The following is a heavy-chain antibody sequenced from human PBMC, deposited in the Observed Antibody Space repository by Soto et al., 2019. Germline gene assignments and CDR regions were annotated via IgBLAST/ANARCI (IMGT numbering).Heavy chain of an antibody. D-gene: IGHD6-6*01. Sequence: SETLSLTCTVSGGSISSGGYYWSWIRQHPGKGLEWIGYIYYSGSTYYNPSLKSRVTIPVDTSKNQFSLKLSSVTAADTAVDDCARFIAARPGPQVGYYYYYMDVWGKGTTVTVSS. V-gene: IGHV4-31*03. J-gene: IGHJ6*03. CDR1: GGSISSGGYY. CDR2: IYYSGST. CDR3: ARFIAARPGPQVGYYYYYMDV.